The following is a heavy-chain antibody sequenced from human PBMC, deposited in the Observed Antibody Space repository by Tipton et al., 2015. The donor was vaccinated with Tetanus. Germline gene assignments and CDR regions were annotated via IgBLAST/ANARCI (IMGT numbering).Heavy chain of an antibody. CDR3: ARRSFLVRGGYYFDY. CDR2: VYYDGSA. Sequence: LRLSCTVSGDSISSSEYYWGWIRQPPGEGLEWIASVYYDGSAYTNPSLKSRIAISIDTSGSQFSLKLSSVTAADTAVYYCARRSFLVRGGYYFDYWGQGTLVTVSS. D-gene: IGHD6-13*01. V-gene: IGHV4-39*01. CDR1: GDSISSSEYY. J-gene: IGHJ4*02.